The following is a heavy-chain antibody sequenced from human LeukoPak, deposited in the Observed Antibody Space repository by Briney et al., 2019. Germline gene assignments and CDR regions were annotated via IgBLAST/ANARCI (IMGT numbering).Heavy chain of an antibody. D-gene: IGHD2-2*01. J-gene: IGHJ4*02. CDR1: GGTFSSYA. CDR2: IIPIFGTA. CDR3: ARERVYCSSTSCYPSYFDY. Sequence: GASVKVSCKASGGTFSSYAISWVRQAPGQGLEWMGGIIPIFGTANYAQKFQGRVTITADESTSTAYMELSSLRSEDTAVYYCARERVYCSSTSCYPSYFDYWGQGTLVTVSS. V-gene: IGHV1-69*13.